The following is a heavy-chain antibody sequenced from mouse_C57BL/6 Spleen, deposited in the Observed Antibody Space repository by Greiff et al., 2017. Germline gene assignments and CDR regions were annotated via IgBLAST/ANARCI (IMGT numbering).Heavy chain of an antibody. CDR3: AREGITTVVAPYFDY. D-gene: IGHD1-1*01. V-gene: IGHV2-2*01. Sequence: QVQLKESGPGLVQPSQRLSITCTVSGFSLTSYGVHWVRQSPGTGLEWLGVIWSGGSTDYTAAFISSLIISKDNSKSQSCLKMNSLQADYTAIYDCAREGITTVVAPYFDYWGQGTTLTVSS. J-gene: IGHJ2*01. CDR2: IWSGGST. CDR1: GFSLTSYG.